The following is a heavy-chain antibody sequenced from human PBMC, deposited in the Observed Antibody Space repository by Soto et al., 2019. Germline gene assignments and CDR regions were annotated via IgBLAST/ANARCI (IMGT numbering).Heavy chain of an antibody. J-gene: IGHJ4*02. V-gene: IGHV1-8*01. CDR3: ARNYYGLGRPFDY. CDR2: MNPSGGNT. CDR1: GYTFTSYD. Sequence: QVQLVQSGAEVKKPGASVKVSCQASGYTFTSYDISWVRQAPGQGLEWMGWMNPSGGNTGYAPKFQGRVTMTRTTSISTAYMELSSLTSEDTAVYYCARNYYGLGRPFDYWGQGTLVTVSS. D-gene: IGHD3-10*01.